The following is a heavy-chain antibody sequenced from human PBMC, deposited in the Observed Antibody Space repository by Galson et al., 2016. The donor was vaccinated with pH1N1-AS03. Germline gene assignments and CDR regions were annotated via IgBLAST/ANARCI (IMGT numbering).Heavy chain of an antibody. CDR2: IYPADSDT. V-gene: IGHV5-51*01. J-gene: IGHJ4*02. CDR3: VRHPYNSGWTGGY. D-gene: IGHD6-19*01. Sequence: QSGAEVKKPGESLTISRKGSGYDFPSHWLGWVRHMPGKGLEWLGIIYPADSDTTYSPSFQGQVTISVDTSISTAYLQWSSLKASDTAVYYCVRHPYNSGWTGGYWGQGTLITVSS. CDR1: GYDFPSHW.